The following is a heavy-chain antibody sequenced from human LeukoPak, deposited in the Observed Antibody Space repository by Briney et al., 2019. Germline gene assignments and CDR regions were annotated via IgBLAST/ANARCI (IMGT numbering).Heavy chain of an antibody. Sequence: PGGSQRLSCAATGFTFSSYAMSWVRQAPGKGVEWVSAISGSGGSTYYADSVKGRFTISRDNSKNTLYLQMNSLRAEDTAVYYCAKEGRWLQSDYFDYWGQGTLVTVSS. J-gene: IGHJ4*02. CDR3: AKEGRWLQSDYFDY. D-gene: IGHD5-12*01. V-gene: IGHV3-23*01. CDR1: GFTFSSYA. CDR2: ISGSGGST.